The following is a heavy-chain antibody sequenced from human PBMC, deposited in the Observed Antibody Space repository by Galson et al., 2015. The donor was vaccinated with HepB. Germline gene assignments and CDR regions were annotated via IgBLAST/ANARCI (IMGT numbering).Heavy chain of an antibody. V-gene: IGHV3-23*01. J-gene: IGHJ6*02. CDR1: GIPFHNYT. CDR3: ARDLWQAGHYFGMDV. Sequence: SLRLACAAPGIPFHNYTMNWVREAPGKGLESVSSITGGGHRCSYAQSVKGRFSISRDTSKNTVFLQMSGLRADDTAIYYCARDLWQAGHYFGMDVWGQGTTITVSS. CDR2: ITGGGHRC. D-gene: IGHD2/OR15-2a*01.